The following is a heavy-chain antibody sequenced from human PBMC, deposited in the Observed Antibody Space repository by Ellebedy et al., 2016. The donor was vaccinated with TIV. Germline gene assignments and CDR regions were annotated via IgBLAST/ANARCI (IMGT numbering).Heavy chain of an antibody. CDR1: GYIFTAYY. CDR3: ARVLRATSGMDV. CDR2: INPDSGGT. V-gene: IGHV1-2*02. J-gene: IGHJ6*02. D-gene: IGHD4/OR15-4a*01. Sequence: ASVKVSCKTSGYIFTAYYIHWVRQAPGQGLEWMGWINPDSGGTNLPQKFQGRATMTRDTSVNTAYMELTRLQSDDTAVYYCARVLRATSGMDVWGQGTTVTVSS.